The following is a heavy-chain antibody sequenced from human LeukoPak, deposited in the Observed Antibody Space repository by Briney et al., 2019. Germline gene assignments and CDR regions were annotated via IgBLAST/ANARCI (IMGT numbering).Heavy chain of an antibody. J-gene: IGHJ5*02. V-gene: IGHV3-30*02. D-gene: IGHD6-19*01. CDR1: GFIFSNYG. CDR2: IRYDESNK. Sequence: GGSLRLSCAASGFIFSNYGMHWVRQAPGKGLEWVAFIRYDESNKFYADSVKSRFTISRDNSKNTLFLQMNSLRAEDTAVYYCATMQWLEGVDWFDPWGQGTMVTVSS. CDR3: ATMQWLEGVDWFDP.